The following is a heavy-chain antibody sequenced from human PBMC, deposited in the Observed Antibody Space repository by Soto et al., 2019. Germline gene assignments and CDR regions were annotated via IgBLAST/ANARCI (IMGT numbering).Heavy chain of an antibody. D-gene: IGHD6-19*01. CDR2: INAGNGNT. CDR3: ARDQQWLQYNWFDP. Sequence: GASVKVSCKASGYTFTSYAMHWVRQAPGQRLEWMGWINAGNGNTKYSQKFQGRVTITRDTSASTAYMELSSLRSEDTAVYYCARDQQWLQYNWFDPWGQGTLVTVSS. V-gene: IGHV1-3*01. J-gene: IGHJ5*02. CDR1: GYTFTSYA.